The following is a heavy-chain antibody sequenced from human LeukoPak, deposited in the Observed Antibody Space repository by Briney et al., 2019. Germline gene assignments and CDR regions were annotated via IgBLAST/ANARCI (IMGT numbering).Heavy chain of an antibody. CDR2: NIGCT. Sequence: NIGCTDYSHNFHGRVTMTRDTSISTAYMDLRGLRPDDTGVYYCARADLAYCSITTCSSFDYWGQGTLVTVSS. J-gene: IGHJ4*02. D-gene: IGHD2-2*01. CDR3: ARADLAYCSITTCSSFDY. V-gene: IGHV1-2*07.